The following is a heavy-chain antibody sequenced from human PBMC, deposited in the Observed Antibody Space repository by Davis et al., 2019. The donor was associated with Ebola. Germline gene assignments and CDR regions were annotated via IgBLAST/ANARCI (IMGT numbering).Heavy chain of an antibody. J-gene: IGHJ4*02. CDR1: GYTFTSYY. CDR3: ARDGEAAAGKGENFDY. D-gene: IGHD6-13*01. CDR2: INPSGGST. Sequence: ASVKVSCKASGYTFTSYYMHWVRQAPGQGLEWMGIINPSGGSTSYAQKFQGRVTMTRDTSTSTVYMELSSLRSEDTAVYYCARDGEAAAGKGENFDYWGQGTLVTVSS. V-gene: IGHV1-46*01.